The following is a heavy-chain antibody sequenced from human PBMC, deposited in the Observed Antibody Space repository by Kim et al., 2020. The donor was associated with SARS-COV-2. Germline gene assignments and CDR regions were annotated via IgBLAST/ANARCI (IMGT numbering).Heavy chain of an antibody. J-gene: IGHJ6*02. D-gene: IGHD2-2*01. Sequence: SETLSLTCAVYGGSLSGYYWSWIRQPPGKGLEWIGKIHASGNINYNPSLKSRVTMSIDTSKNQFSLRLTSATAADTAFYYCARGRAGVVPAPILGIGPHYDYFIMDVWGHGAPVTVSS. CDR3: ARGRAGVVPAPILGIGPHYDYFIMDV. V-gene: IGHV4-34*01. CDR2: IHASGNI. CDR1: GGSLSGYY.